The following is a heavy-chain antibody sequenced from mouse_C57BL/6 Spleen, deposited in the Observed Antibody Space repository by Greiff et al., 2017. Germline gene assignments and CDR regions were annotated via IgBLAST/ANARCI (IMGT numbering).Heavy chain of an antibody. CDR3: ARNNYYGSSYGYFDV. V-gene: IGHV2-6*03. Sequence: QVQLQQSGPGLVAPSQSLSITCTVSGFSLTSYGVHWVRQPPGKGLEWLVVIWSDGSTTYNSALKSRLSISKDNSKSQVFLKMNSLQTDDTAMYYCARNNYYGSSYGYFDVWGTGTTVTVSS. CDR1: GFSLTSYG. D-gene: IGHD1-1*01. CDR2: IWSDGST. J-gene: IGHJ1*03.